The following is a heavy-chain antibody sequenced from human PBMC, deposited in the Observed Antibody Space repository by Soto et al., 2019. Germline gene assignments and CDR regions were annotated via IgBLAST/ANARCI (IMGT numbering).Heavy chain of an antibody. Sequence: QVQLVESGGGVVQPGRSLRLSCAASGFTFSSYGMHWVRQAPGKGLEWVAVIWYDGSNKYYADSVKGRFTISGDNSKNTLYLQMNSLRAEDTAVYYCARDPGVSLDYYFDYWGQGTLVTVSS. CDR1: GFTFSSYG. V-gene: IGHV3-33*01. CDR3: ARDPGVSLDYYFDY. D-gene: IGHD3-9*01. J-gene: IGHJ4*02. CDR2: IWYDGSNK.